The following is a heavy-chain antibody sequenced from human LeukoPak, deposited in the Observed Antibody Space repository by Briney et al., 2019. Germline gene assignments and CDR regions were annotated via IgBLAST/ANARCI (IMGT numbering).Heavy chain of an antibody. D-gene: IGHD3-22*01. CDR2: IFISGST. J-gene: IGHJ5*02. V-gene: IGHV4-4*07. CDR3: ARHRVSATMIVVVTNWFDP. CDR1: GGSISNFY. Sequence: PSETLSLTCTVSGGSISNFYWSWIRQPAGKGLEWIGRIFISGSTYYNPSLKSRVTISVDTSKNQFSLKLSSVTAADTAVYYCARHRVSATMIVVVTNWFDPWGQGTLVTVSS.